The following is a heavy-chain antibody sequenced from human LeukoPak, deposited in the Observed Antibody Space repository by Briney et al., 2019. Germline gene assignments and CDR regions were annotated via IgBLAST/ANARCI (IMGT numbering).Heavy chain of an antibody. CDR2: INHSGST. CDR1: GGSISSYY. CDR3: ARRRYYYDSSGYYYDAFDI. V-gene: IGHV4-34*01. J-gene: IGHJ3*02. D-gene: IGHD3-22*01. Sequence: PSETLSLTCTVSGGSISSYYWSWIRQPPGKGLEWIGEINHSGSTNYNPSLKSRVTISVDTSKNQFSLKLSSVTAADTAVYYCARRRYYYDSSGYYYDAFDIWGQGTMVTVSS.